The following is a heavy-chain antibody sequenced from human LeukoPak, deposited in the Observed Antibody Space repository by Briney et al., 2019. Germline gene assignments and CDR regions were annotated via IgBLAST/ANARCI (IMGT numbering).Heavy chain of an antibody. CDR2: ISYDGSNK. Sequence: GGSLRLSCAASGFTFSSYAMHWVRQAPGKGLEWVAVISYDGSNKYYADSVKGRFTISRDNSKNTLYLQMNSLRAEDTAMYYCARDSHLAAQYRSYFDYWGQGTLVTVSS. V-gene: IGHV3-30*01. CDR1: GFTFSSYA. CDR3: ARDSHLAAQYRSYFDY. J-gene: IGHJ4*02. D-gene: IGHD6-6*01.